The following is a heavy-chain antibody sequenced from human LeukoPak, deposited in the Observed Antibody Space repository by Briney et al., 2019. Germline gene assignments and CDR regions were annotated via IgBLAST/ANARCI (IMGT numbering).Heavy chain of an antibody. V-gene: IGHV4-39*01. CDR1: GGSISSSSYY. Sequence: PSETLSLTCTVSGGSISSSSYYWGWIRQPPGKGLEWIGSIYYSGSTYYNPSLKSRVTISVDTSKNQFSLRLSSMTAADTAVYYCAGDKNNIKWSFYWGQGTLVTVSS. J-gene: IGHJ4*02. D-gene: IGHD2-15*01. CDR2: IYYSGST. CDR3: AGDKNNIKWSFY.